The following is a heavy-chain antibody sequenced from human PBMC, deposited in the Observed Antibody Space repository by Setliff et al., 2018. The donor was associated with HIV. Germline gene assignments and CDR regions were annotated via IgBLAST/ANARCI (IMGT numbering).Heavy chain of an antibody. CDR3: ARIIQSSSFPFDS. CDR2: IYYSGST. Sequence: PSETLSLTCTASGASINSGGYYWSWVRQHPGKGLEWIGYIYYSGSTYYSPSLKSRLTISLDTSKTQFFLNLTSVTAADTALYYCARIIQSSSFPFDSWGRGTLVTVSS. CDR1: GASINSGGYY. D-gene: IGHD6-19*01. J-gene: IGHJ4*02. V-gene: IGHV4-31*03.